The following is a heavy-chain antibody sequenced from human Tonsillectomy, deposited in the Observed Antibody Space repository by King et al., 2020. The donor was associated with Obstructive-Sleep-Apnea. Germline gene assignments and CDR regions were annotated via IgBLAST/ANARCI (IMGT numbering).Heavy chain of an antibody. D-gene: IGHD2-2*01. CDR1: GFTFSSYG. V-gene: IGHV3-33*01. J-gene: IGHJ4*02. Sequence: VQLVESGGGVVQPGRSLRLSCAASGFTFSSYGMHWVRQAPGKGLEWVAVIWYDGSNKYYADSVKGRFTISRDNSKNTLYLQMNSLRAEDTTVYYCASDRYAPDPSYFEYWGQGTLVTVSS. CDR2: IWYDGSNK. CDR3: ASDRYAPDPSYFEY.